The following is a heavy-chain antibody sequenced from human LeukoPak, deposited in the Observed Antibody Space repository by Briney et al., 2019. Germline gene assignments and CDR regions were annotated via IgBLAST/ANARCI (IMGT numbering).Heavy chain of an antibody. Sequence: GASVKVSCKASGYTFTGYSVHWVRQAPGQGLGWMGWINPNSGGTKYALKFQGRVTMTRDTSISTAYMELSRLTSDDTAVYYCARDLSIAAPGTDFDYWGQGTLVTVSS. CDR2: INPNSGGT. D-gene: IGHD6-13*01. CDR1: GYTFTGYS. J-gene: IGHJ4*02. V-gene: IGHV1-2*02. CDR3: ARDLSIAAPGTDFDY.